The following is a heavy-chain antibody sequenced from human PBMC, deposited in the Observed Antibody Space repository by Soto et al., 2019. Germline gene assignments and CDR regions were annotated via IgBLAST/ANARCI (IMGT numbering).Heavy chain of an antibody. CDR3: ARRPITMVRRVMDYYYYGMDV. CDR1: GGSISSSTYY. CDR2: IYYSGST. D-gene: IGHD3-10*01. J-gene: IGHJ6*02. Sequence: SETLSLTCTVSGGSISSSTYYWGWIRQPPGKGLEWIGSIYYSGSTYYNPSLKSRVTISVDTSKNQFSLKLSSVTAADTAVYYCARRPITMVRRVMDYYYYGMDVCGQGSTVT. V-gene: IGHV4-39*01.